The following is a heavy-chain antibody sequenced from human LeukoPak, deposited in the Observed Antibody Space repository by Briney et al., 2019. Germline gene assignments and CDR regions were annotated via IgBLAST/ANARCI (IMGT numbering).Heavy chain of an antibody. D-gene: IGHD6-19*01. J-gene: IGHJ4*02. CDR3: ARDVLAVTGMGVALDY. Sequence: PGGSLRLSCAASGFTLSTYGMSWVRQAPGKGLEWVSNTDPNSDKTAYADSVKGRFTISRDNSKNTLYLQMNSLRAEDTAVYYCARDVLAVTGMGVALDYWGQGTLVTVSS. CDR1: GFTLSTYG. CDR2: TDPNSDKT. V-gene: IGHV3-23*01.